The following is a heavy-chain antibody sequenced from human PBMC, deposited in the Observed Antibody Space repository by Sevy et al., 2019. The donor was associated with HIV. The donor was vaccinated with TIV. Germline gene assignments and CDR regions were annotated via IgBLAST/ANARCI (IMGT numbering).Heavy chain of an antibody. D-gene: IGHD3-10*01. CDR3: AREWRVLYFGESSSERSFDY. CDR1: GFTFTTYW. CDR2: IKQDGSEK. Sequence: GGSLRLSCEASGFTFTTYWMSWVRQAPGKGLEWVANIKQDGSEKFYVDSVKGRFTISRDNAKNSLYLQMNSLRAEDTAVYYCAREWRVLYFGESSSERSFDYWGQGTLVTVSS. J-gene: IGHJ4*02. V-gene: IGHV3-7*01.